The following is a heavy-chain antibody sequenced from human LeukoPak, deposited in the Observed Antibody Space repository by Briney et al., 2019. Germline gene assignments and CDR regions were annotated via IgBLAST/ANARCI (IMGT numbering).Heavy chain of an antibody. Sequence: SETLSLTCTVSGGSISNGSYYWSWIRQPAGKGLEWIGRIYTSGSTNYNPSLKSRVTISVDTSKNQFSLKLSSVTAADTAVYYCARMGIADDYWGQGTLVTVSS. CDR2: IYTSGST. V-gene: IGHV4-61*02. CDR1: GGSISNGSYY. CDR3: ARMGIADDY. J-gene: IGHJ4*02. D-gene: IGHD6-13*01.